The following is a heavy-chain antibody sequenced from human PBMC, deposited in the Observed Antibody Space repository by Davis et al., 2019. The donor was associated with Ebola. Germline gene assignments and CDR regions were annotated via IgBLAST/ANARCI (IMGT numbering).Heavy chain of an antibody. Sequence: SVKVSCKASGGTFSRHAISWVRQAPGQGLEWMGSIIPISGGTNYAKKFQGRVTITADESTTTAYMELSGLRSEDTAVYYCARDCSGGSCYDYWGQGTLVTVSS. CDR2: IIPISGGT. J-gene: IGHJ4*02. V-gene: IGHV1-69*13. CDR3: ARDCSGGSCYDY. D-gene: IGHD2-15*01. CDR1: GGTFSRHA.